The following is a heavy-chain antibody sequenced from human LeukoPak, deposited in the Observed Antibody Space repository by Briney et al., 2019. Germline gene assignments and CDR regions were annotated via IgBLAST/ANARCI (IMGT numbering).Heavy chain of an antibody. V-gene: IGHV3-23*01. J-gene: IGHJ4*02. CDR2: ISDSGSST. Sequence: AGGSLRLSCAASGFTFSSYVMNWVRQAPGKGLEWVPGISDSGSSTYYADSVKGRFTIPRDNSKNTLYLQMNSLRAEDTAVYYCAKLPGRAADYWGQGTLVTVSS. CDR1: GFTFSSYV. CDR3: AKLPGRAADY.